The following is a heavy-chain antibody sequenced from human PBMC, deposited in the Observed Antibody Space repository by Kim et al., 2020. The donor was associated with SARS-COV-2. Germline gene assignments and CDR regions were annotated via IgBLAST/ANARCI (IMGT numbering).Heavy chain of an antibody. V-gene: IGHV4-39*01. CDR2: IYYSGST. D-gene: IGHD6-19*01. CDR3: ARQRKQWLVQDAFDI. CDR1: GGSISSSSYY. J-gene: IGHJ3*02. Sequence: PETLSLTCTVSGGSISSSSYYWGWIRQPPGKGLEWIGSIYYSGSTYYNPSLKSRVTISVDTSKNQFSLKLSSVTAADTAVYYCARQRKQWLVQDAFDIWGQGTMVTVSS.